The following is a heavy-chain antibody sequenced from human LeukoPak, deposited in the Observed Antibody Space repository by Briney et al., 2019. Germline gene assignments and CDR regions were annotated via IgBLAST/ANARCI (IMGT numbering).Heavy chain of an antibody. CDR1: GFTFSSYA. D-gene: IGHD3-16*02. J-gene: IGHJ4*02. CDR3: AKEKEEYDYVWGSYRFFGY. V-gene: IGHV3-23*01. Sequence: SGGSLRLSCAAPGFTFSSYAMSWVRQAPGKGLEWVSAFSGSGGSTCYAASVKGRFTISRDNSKDTLYLQMNSLRTEDTAVYYCAKEKEEYDYVWGSYRFFGYWGQGTLVTVTS. CDR2: FSGSGGST.